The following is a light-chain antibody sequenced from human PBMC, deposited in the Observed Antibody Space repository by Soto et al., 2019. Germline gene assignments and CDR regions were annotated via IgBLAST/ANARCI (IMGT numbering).Light chain of an antibody. CDR3: AAWDDRFNGPV. Sequence: QSVLTQPPSVSAAPGQKVTISCSGSSSNIGSNTVNWYQKLPGRAPKLLVYSNNNNRPSGDPARFFGFKSGTSASLAISGLQSEDESDYYCAAWDDRFNGPVFGGGTKVTVL. V-gene: IGLV1-44*01. J-gene: IGLJ3*02. CDR1: SSNIGSNT. CDR2: SNNN.